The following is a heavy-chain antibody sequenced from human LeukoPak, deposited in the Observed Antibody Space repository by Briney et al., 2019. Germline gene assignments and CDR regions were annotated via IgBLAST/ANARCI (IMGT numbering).Heavy chain of an antibody. CDR1: GYTFSSYA. CDR3: ARDRDPMATIIGGDSNWFDP. V-gene: IGHV1-69*13. J-gene: IGHJ5*02. Sequence: GASVKVSCKASGYTFSSYAISWVRQAPGQGLEWMGGIIPIFGTANYAQKFQGRVTITADESTSTAYMELSSLRSEDTAVYYCARDRDPMATIIGGDSNWFDPWGQGTLVTVSS. D-gene: IGHD5-24*01. CDR2: IIPIFGTA.